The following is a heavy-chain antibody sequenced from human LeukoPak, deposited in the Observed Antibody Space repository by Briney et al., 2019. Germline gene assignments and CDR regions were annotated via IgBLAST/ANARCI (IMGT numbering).Heavy chain of an antibody. Sequence: GGSLRLSCAASGFSISNFWMHWVRHAPGKGLMWVSRINSDGSRTTYADSVRGRFTISRDNAKSTLYLQMNSLRAEDTAVYYCARVRDDYTYFDCWGQGTLVTVSS. V-gene: IGHV3-74*01. D-gene: IGHD4-11*01. CDR2: INSDGSRT. CDR1: GFSISNFW. CDR3: ARVRDDYTYFDC. J-gene: IGHJ4*02.